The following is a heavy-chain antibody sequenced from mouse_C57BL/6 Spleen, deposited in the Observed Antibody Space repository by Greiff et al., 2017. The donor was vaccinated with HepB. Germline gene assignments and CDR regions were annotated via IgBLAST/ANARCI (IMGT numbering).Heavy chain of an antibody. CDR1: GYAFSSYW. CDR2: IYPGDGDT. J-gene: IGHJ1*03. D-gene: IGHD2-5*01. Sequence: QVQLQQPGAELVKPGASVKISCKASGYAFSSYWMNWVKQRPGKGLEWIGQIYPGDGDTNYNGKFKGKATLTADKSSSTAYMQLSSLTSEDSAVYFCASPAYYSNWYFDVWGTGTTVTVSS. V-gene: IGHV1-80*01. CDR3: ASPAYYSNWYFDV.